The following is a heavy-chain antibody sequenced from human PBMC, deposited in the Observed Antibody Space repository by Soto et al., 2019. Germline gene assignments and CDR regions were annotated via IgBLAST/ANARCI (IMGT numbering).Heavy chain of an antibody. Sequence: QVLLVQSGAEVKKSGSSVKASCKASGGTFSSYAINWVRQAPGQGLEWMGGIIPMFGKANYAENFQGRVTISADESTITAYMELSSLTSDDAAVYYCARGYRDGYFYAMDVWGQGTTVTVSS. J-gene: IGHJ6*02. D-gene: IGHD2-2*02. CDR3: ARGYRDGYFYAMDV. CDR2: IIPMFGKA. CDR1: GGTFSSYA. V-gene: IGHV1-69*01.